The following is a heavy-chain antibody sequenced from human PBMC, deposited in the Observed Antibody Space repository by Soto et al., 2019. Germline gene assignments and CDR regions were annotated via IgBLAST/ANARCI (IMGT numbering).Heavy chain of an antibody. V-gene: IGHV3-30-3*01. D-gene: IGHD2-21*02. CDR1: GFTFSSYA. CDR3: ARDPLRGDYSFDY. Sequence: QVQLGESGGGVVQPGRSLKLSCAASGFTFSSYAMHWVRQAPGKGLEWVAVISNDGSNKYYADSVKGRFTISRDNSKKTVSLQMNSLRVEDTAVYYCARDPLRGDYSFDYWGQGTLVTVSS. J-gene: IGHJ4*02. CDR2: ISNDGSNK.